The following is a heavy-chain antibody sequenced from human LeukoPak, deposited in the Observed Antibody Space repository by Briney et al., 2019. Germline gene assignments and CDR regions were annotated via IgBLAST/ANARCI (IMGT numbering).Heavy chain of an antibody. CDR2: IYLGNSDT. D-gene: IGHD3-22*01. Sequence: GESLKISCKASGYSFTSQWIGWVRQMPGKGLEWMGIIYLGNSDTRYSPSFQGQVTISADKSISTAYLQWSSLKASDTAMYYCARQADSSGQFAGETPGYAFDIWGQGTMVTVSS. CDR1: GYSFTSQW. CDR3: ARQADSSGQFAGETPGYAFDI. J-gene: IGHJ3*02. V-gene: IGHV5-51*01.